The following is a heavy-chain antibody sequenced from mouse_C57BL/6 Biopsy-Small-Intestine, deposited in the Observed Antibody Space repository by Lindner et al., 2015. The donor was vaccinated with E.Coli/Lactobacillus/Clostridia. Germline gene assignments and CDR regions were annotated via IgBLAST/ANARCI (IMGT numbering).Heavy chain of an antibody. CDR2: VNAANGDT. V-gene: IGHV1-66*01. D-gene: IGHD1-1*02. J-gene: IGHJ4*01. Sequence: SVKVSCKASGFTFSTYAMHWVRQAPGQRLEWMGWVNAANGDTKYSHKFQDRLTITRDTSASTAYMELSSLRSEDTAVYYCAKSFWSGGPESVDHWGQGTLVTVST. CDR3: AKSFWSGGPESVDH. CDR1: GFTFSTYA.